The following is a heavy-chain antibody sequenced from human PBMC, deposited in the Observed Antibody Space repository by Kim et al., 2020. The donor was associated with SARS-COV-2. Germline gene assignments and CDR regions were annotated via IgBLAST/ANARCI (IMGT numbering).Heavy chain of an antibody. V-gene: IGHV3-7*01. CDR2: KQDGSEK. Sequence: KQDGSEKYYVAAVKGRFTISRDNAKNSLYLQMNSLRAEDTAVYYCARVNTWGQGTLVTVSS. J-gene: IGHJ5*02. CDR3: ARVNT.